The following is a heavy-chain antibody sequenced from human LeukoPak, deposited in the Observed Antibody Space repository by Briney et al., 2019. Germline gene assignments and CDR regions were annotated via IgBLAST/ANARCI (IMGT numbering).Heavy chain of an antibody. D-gene: IGHD3-3*01. CDR3: ARQNDFRLDY. Sequence: GESLKISCKGSGYTFSSYWIGWVRQMPGKGLEWMGIIYPGDSDTRYSPSLQGQVTISVDTSIGTAYLQWSSLKALDTAIYYCARQNDFRLDYWGQGTLVTVSS. V-gene: IGHV5-51*01. CDR2: IYPGDSDT. J-gene: IGHJ4*02. CDR1: GYTFSSYW.